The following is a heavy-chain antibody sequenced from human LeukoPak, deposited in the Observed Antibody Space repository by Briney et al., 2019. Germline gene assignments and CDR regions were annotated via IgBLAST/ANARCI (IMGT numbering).Heavy chain of an antibody. J-gene: IGHJ4*02. CDR3: ARDQIQHCSDGSCYVIDS. D-gene: IGHD2-15*01. CDR2: MSYDGSNK. V-gene: IGHV3-30*04. Sequence: GGSLRLSCAASGFTFDIYAMHWVRQVPGKGLEWVAVMSYDGSNKYYADSVKGRFTISRDNSQNTVHLQMSSLRVADTAVYFCARDQIQHCSDGSCYVIDSWGPGTLVAVSS. CDR1: GFTFDIYA.